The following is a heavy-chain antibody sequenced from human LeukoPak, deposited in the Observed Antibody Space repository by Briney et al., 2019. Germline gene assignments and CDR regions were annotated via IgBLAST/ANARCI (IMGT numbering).Heavy chain of an antibody. D-gene: IGHD3-9*01. J-gene: IGHJ4*02. CDR2: IIPILGTA. CDR1: GGTFTSYT. Sequence: SVKVSCKASGGTFTSYTISWERQAHGQGLEWMEGIIPILGTANDAKKFQERVTIHSDESTSKAYMELSSLRSEDTAVYFFFQAEDGIRDFETLYYFDYWGQGTLVTVSS. CDR3: FQAEDGIRDFETLYYFDY. V-gene: IGHV1-69*13.